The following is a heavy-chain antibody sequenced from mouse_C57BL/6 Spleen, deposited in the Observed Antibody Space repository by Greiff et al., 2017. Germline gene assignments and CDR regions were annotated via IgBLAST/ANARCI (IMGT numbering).Heavy chain of an antibody. Sequence: VQLQQSGAELVKPGASVKISCKASGYAFSSSWMTWVKQRPGKGLGGIGQIYPGDGDTNYNGKFKGKATLTADKSSSTAYMQLSSLTSEDSAVYFCARSRGSGSGFAYWGQGTLVTVSA. V-gene: IGHV1-80*01. CDR1: GYAFSSSW. CDR2: IYPGDGDT. J-gene: IGHJ3*01. CDR3: ARSRGSGSGFAY. D-gene: IGHD3-2*02.